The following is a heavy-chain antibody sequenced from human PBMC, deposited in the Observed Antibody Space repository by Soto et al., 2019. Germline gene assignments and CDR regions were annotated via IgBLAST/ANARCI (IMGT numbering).Heavy chain of an antibody. CDR2: INPSGGRT. CDR1: GYTFTGYY. D-gene: IGHD3-9*01. V-gene: IGHV1-46*01. J-gene: IGHJ6*02. Sequence: QVQLEQSGAEVKKPGASVKVSCKASGYTFTGYYVHWVRQAPGQGLEWLGIINPSGGRTSYAQTLQGRITVTRDTSTSTVYMQLSSLRSEDTAVYYCAREIGDYDILTDYYPYYYYGMDVWGQGTTVTVSS. CDR3: AREIGDYDILTDYYPYYYYGMDV.